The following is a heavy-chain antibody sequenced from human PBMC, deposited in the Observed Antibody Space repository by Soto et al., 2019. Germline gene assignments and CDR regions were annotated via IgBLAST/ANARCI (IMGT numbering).Heavy chain of an antibody. D-gene: IGHD2-15*01. CDR2: ISPYSGKT. J-gene: IGHJ4*02. Sequence: ASVKVSFKASGYTFTSYGISWVRQAPGQGLEWMGWISPYSGKTNYAQKVQGRVTMTTDTSTSTAYMELRSLRSDDTAVYYCARDVSAGGSCYFDYWGQGTLVTVSS. V-gene: IGHV1-18*01. CDR3: ARDVSAGGSCYFDY. CDR1: GYTFTSYG.